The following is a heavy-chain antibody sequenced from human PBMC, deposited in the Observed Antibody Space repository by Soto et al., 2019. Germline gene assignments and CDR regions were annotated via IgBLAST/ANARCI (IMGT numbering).Heavy chain of an antibody. J-gene: IGHJ2*01. D-gene: IGHD3-10*01. V-gene: IGHV1-69*01. CDR3: ARGGRMGNWYFDL. CDR2: IIPMFDST. Sequence: QVQLVQSGAEVKKPGSSVKLSCNAAGGTFNNLAVSWVRQAPGQGLEWMGEIIPMFDSTNYAQRFQGRVTITADESRSIAYMYLSSLRSDDTAIYYCARGGRMGNWYFDLWGRGTLVTVSS. CDR1: GGTFNNLA.